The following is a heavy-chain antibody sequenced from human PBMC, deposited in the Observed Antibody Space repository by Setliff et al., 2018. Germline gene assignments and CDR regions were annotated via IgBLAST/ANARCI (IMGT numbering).Heavy chain of an antibody. V-gene: IGHV4-61*02. Sequence: SETLSLTCTVSGGSISSGTYSWTWIRQPAGEGPEWIGRTYISGLGWIGRTYISGNTDYNPSLKSRVTISVDTSKNQFSLKLSSVTAADTAVYYCARIGGSTTVDLLGLFQTPPDAFDIWGQGTMVTVSS. CDR3: ARIGGSTTVDLLGLFQTPPDAFDI. CDR2: GRTYISGLGWIGRTYISGNT. J-gene: IGHJ3*02. CDR1: GGSISSGTYS. D-gene: IGHD4-17*01.